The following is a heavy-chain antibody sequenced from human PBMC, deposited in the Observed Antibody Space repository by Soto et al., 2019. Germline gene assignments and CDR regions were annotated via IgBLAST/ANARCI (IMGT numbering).Heavy chain of an antibody. J-gene: IGHJ5*02. CDR2: IWYDGSNK. V-gene: IGHV3-33*01. D-gene: IGHD6-13*01. CDR3: ARGGSSWRKAAPSLVSHWFDP. Sequence: GGSLRLSCAASGFTFISYGMHWVRQAPGKGLEWVAVIWYDGSNKYYADSVKGRFTISRDNSKNTLYLQMNSLRAEDTAVYYCARGGSSWRKAAPSLVSHWFDPWGQGTLVTVSS. CDR1: GFTFISYG.